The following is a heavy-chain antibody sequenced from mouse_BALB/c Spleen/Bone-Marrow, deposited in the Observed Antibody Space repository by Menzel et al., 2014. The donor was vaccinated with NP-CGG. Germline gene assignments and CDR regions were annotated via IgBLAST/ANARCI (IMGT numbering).Heavy chain of an antibody. D-gene: IGHD1-2*01. CDR3: ATMHYYGFFVC. J-gene: IGHJ3*01. V-gene: IGHV4-1*02. CDR2: INPDSSTL. CDR1: GFDFSRYW. Sequence: EVMLVESGGGLVQPGGSLKLSCAASGFDFSRYWMSWVRQAPGKGLEWIGEINPDSSTLNYTPTLKDKSIISRDNAKNTLYLQMNIVRSEDTALYYCATMHYYGFFVCWGQGTLVTVSA.